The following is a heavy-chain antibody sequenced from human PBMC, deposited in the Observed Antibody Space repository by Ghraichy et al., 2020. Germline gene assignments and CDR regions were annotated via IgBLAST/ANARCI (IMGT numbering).Heavy chain of an antibody. V-gene: IGHV3-30-3*01. CDR1: GFIFSSYA. CDR2: ISYDVSNR. J-gene: IGHJ6*02. D-gene: IGHD3-16*01. CDR3: ARKEGDYYYGMDV. Sequence: GESLNISCAASGFIFSSYAMHWVRQAPGKGLEWVAGISYDVSNRYYADSVKGRFTSSRDNSKNTLYLQMNSLRAEDTAVYYCARKEGDYYYGMDVWGQGTTVTVSS.